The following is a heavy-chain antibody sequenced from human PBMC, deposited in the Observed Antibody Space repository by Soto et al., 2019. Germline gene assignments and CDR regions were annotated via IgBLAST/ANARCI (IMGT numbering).Heavy chain of an antibody. CDR2: SHQSGNT. J-gene: IGHJ4*02. CDR1: GVSISSHDW. V-gene: IGHV4-4*02. CDR3: ATRDSSRFY. D-gene: IGHD6-13*01. Sequence: QVQLQESGPGLVKPSGTLSLTCAVSGVSISSHDWWTWVRQPPGKGLEWIGESHQSGNTNYNSSLASPVTISVAKSKNQSSLKLTSLTVAATAVYSCATRDSSRFYWGQGTLVTVSS.